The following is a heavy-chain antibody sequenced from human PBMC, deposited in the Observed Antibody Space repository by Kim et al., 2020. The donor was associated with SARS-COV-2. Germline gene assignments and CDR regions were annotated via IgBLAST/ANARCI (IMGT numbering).Heavy chain of an antibody. Sequence: NPAQQRRVTTSVDTSTNQFSPKLSSVAAADTAVYYCARGHSSRGRGIDYWGQGTLVTVSS. CDR3: ARGHSSRGRGIDY. D-gene: IGHD6-13*01. J-gene: IGHJ4*02. V-gene: IGHV4-59*09.